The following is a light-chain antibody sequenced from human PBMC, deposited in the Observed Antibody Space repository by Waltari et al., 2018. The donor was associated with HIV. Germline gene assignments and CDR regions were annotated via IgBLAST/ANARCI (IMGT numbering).Light chain of an antibody. Sequence: QSPLTQPPSASGSHGQSATISCTGKARDVGAYNDGSWYQQHPGKPPKLIIYEVFKRPSGVPDRFSCSKSGNTASLTFSGLQAEDEANYYCASYAGRNTLVFGGGTKLTVL. CDR1: ARDVGAYND. CDR2: EVF. V-gene: IGLV2-8*01. J-gene: IGLJ2*01. CDR3: ASYAGRNTLV.